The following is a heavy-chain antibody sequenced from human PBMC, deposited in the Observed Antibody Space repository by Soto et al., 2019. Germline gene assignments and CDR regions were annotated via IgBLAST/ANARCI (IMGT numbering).Heavy chain of an antibody. Sequence: QPGGSLRLSCAASVFTFSSYGMHWVRQAPGKGLEWVAVIWYDGSNKYYADSVKGRFTISRDNSKNTLYLQMNSLRAEDTAVYYCARDFPSQLVTYSPIFPMDVWGQGTTVTVSS. CDR1: VFTFSSYG. D-gene: IGHD6-6*01. J-gene: IGHJ6*02. CDR2: IWYDGSNK. V-gene: IGHV3-33*01. CDR3: ARDFPSQLVTYSPIFPMDV.